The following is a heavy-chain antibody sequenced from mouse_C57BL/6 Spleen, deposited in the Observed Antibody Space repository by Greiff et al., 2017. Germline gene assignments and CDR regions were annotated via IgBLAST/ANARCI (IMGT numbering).Heavy chain of an antibody. V-gene: IGHV1-5*01. D-gene: IGHD1-1*01. Sequence: EVMLVESGTVLARPGASVKMSCKTSGYTFTSYWMHWVEQRPGQGLEWIGAIYPGNSDTSYKQKFKGKAKLTAVTSASTAYMELSSLTNEDSAVYYCTRRYGSSYGYFDVWGTGTTVTVSS. CDR2: IYPGNSDT. CDR1: GYTFTSYW. J-gene: IGHJ1*03. CDR3: TRRYGSSYGYFDV.